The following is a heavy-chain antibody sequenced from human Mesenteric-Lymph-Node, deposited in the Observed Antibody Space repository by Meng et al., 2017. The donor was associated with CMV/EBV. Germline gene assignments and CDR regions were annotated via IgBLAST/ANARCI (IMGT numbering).Heavy chain of an antibody. CDR3: ARHDTYSSPEDY. CDR1: GFTFSSYA. CDR2: ISHDGSHK. D-gene: IGHD6-13*01. V-gene: IGHV3-30*04. Sequence: GGSLRLSCAASGFTFSSYAMHWVRQAPGKGLEWVAVISHDGSHKYYADSVKGRFTISRDNSKNTLYLQMNSLRAEDTAVYYCARHDTYSSPEDYWGQGTLVTVSS. J-gene: IGHJ4*02.